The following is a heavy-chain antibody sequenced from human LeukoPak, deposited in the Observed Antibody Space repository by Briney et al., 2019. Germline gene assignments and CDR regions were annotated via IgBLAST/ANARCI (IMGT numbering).Heavy chain of an antibody. CDR1: GFRFSSYW. D-gene: IGHD2-2*02. Sequence: GGSLRLSCAASGFRFSSYWMHWVRQAPGKGLVWVSRINSDGSVTSFADSVKGRFTISRDNVKNTVYLQMNSLTVEDTAVYFCARSSHYTIPFDSWGQGMLVTVSS. CDR3: ARSSHYTIPFDS. CDR2: INSDGSVT. V-gene: IGHV3-74*01. J-gene: IGHJ5*01.